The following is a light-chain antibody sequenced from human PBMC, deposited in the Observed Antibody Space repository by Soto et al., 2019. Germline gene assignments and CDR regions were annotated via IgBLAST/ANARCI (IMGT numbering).Light chain of an antibody. V-gene: IGLV3-21*04. CDR3: QVWDSSRYVV. Sequence: SYELTQPPSVSVAPGKTARITCGGNNIGSKSGHGYQQKPGQAPVLVIYYDSDRPSGIPERFSGSNSGNTATLTISRVEAGDEADYYCQVWDSSRYVVFGGGTKLTVL. CDR1: NIGSKS. CDR2: YDS. J-gene: IGLJ2*01.